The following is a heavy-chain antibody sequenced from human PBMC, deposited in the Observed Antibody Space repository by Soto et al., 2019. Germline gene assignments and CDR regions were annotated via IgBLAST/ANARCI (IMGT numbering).Heavy chain of an antibody. V-gene: IGHV1-8*01. J-gene: IGHJ4*02. CDR1: GYTFTSYD. Sequence: GASVQVSCKASGYTFTSYDINWVRQATGQGLEWMGWLNPNSGNTGYAQKFQGRVTMTRNTSISTAYMELISLRSEDTAVYYCARGYYYDSSGFFVRKNTKQTFDYWGQGTLVTVSS. CDR2: LNPNSGNT. D-gene: IGHD3-22*01. CDR3: ARGYYYDSSGFFVRKNTKQTFDY.